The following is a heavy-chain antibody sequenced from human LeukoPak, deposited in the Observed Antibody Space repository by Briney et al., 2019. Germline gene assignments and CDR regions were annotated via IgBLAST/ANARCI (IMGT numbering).Heavy chain of an antibody. J-gene: IGHJ4*02. CDR2: IYYSGST. Sequence: SETLSLTCTVSGGSISSYYWSWIRQPPGKGLEWIGYIYYSGSTNYNPSLKSRVTISVDTSKNQFSLKLSSVTAADTAVYYCARRSGWRLSFDYWGQGTLVTVSS. CDR3: ARRSGWRLSFDY. V-gene: IGHV4-59*01. D-gene: IGHD3-3*01. CDR1: GGSISSYY.